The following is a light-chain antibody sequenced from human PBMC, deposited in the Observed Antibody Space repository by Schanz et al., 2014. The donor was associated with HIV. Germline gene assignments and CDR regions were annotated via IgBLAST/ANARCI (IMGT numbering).Light chain of an antibody. V-gene: IGLV1-51*01. CDR3: ATWHSSLREVV. CDR1: ASNIGHNY. Sequence: QSVLTQPPSVSAAPGQRVTISCSGSASNIGHNYVSWFQQFPGTAPKLLIYVTHQRPSEIPDRFSGSKSGTSATLGITGLQIGDEADYYCATWHSSLREVVFGGGTKLTVL. CDR2: VTH. J-gene: IGLJ2*01.